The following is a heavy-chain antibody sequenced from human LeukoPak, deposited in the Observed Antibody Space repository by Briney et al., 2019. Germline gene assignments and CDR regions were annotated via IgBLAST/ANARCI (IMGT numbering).Heavy chain of an antibody. CDR3: ARATIFGVEAFDI. D-gene: IGHD3-3*01. Sequence: GGSLRLSCAASGFTFSSYWMHWVRQAPGKGLVWVSRINTDGSSTSYADSVKGRFTISRDNAKNTLYLQMNSLRAEDTAVYCCARATIFGVEAFDIWGQGTMVTVSS. CDR1: GFTFSSYW. V-gene: IGHV3-74*01. CDR2: INTDGSST. J-gene: IGHJ3*02.